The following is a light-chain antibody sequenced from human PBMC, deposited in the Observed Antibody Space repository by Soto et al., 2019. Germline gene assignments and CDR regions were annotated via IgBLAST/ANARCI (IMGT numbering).Light chain of an antibody. CDR3: SSYAGSNNFVV. J-gene: IGLJ2*01. CDR1: SSDVGTYNY. Sequence: QSALTQPPSASGSLGQSVTISCTGSSSDVGTYNYVSWYQQYPGKAPKLMIYEVTKRPSGVPDRFAGSKSGNTASLTVSGLQADDEDDYYCSSYAGSNNFVVFGGGTKLTVL. CDR2: EVT. V-gene: IGLV2-8*01.